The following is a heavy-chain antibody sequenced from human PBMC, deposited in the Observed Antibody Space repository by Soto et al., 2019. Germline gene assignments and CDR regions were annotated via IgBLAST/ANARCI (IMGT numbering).Heavy chain of an antibody. CDR3: ARGHYRYAMDV. CDR2: IYHSGST. Sequence: TLSLTCDVSGGSISTGGYSWNWIRQPPGKGLEWVGYIYHSGSTYDNPSLKSRVTMSVNRSKNQFSLNLTSVTAADTAVYFCARGHYRYAMDVWGQGTTVTVSS. CDR1: GGSISTGGYS. V-gene: IGHV4-30-2*01. J-gene: IGHJ6*02.